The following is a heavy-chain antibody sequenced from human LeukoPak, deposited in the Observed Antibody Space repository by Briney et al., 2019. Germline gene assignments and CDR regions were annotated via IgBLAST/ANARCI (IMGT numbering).Heavy chain of an antibody. V-gene: IGHV3-7*01. CDR2: IKQDGSEK. Sequence: PGGSLRLSCAASGFTFSSYWMSWVRQAPGKGLEWVANIKQDGSEKYYVDSVKGRFTISRDNAKNSLYLQMNRLGAEDTAVYYCARDRIPTTVVTLFDYWGQGTLVTVSS. D-gene: IGHD4-23*01. CDR3: ARDRIPTTVVTLFDY. J-gene: IGHJ4*02. CDR1: GFTFSSYW.